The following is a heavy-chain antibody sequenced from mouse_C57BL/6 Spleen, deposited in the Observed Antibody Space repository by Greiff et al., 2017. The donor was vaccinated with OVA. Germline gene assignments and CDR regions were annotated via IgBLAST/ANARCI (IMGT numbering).Heavy chain of an antibody. CDR2: IYPSDSET. J-gene: IGHJ3*01. CDR3: ARLNSNSLAY. Sequence: QVQLQQPGAELVRPGSSVKLSCKASGYTFTSYWMDWVKQRPGQGLEWIGNIYPSDSETHYNQKFKDKATLTVDKSSSTAYMQLSSLTAEDSAVYYCARLNSNSLAYWGQGTLVTVSA. V-gene: IGHV1-61*01. CDR1: GYTFTSYW. D-gene: IGHD2-5*01.